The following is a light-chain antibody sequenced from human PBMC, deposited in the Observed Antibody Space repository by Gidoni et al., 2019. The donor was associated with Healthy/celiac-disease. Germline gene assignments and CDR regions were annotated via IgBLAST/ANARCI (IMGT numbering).Light chain of an antibody. CDR1: QSISSW. CDR2: KAS. J-gene: IGKJ1*01. CDR3: QQYNSYSPT. Sequence: DIQMTQSPSTVSAAVGDRVTITCRASQSISSWLAWYQHKPGKAPQLLIYKASILESGVPSRFSGSGSVTEFTLTISSLQPDDFATYYCQQYNSYSPTFGQGTKVEIK. V-gene: IGKV1-5*03.